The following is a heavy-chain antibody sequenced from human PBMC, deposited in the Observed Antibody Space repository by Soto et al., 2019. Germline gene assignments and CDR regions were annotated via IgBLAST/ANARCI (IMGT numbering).Heavy chain of an antibody. CDR2: IYYSGTA. CDR1: GGSITGGFSY. CDR3: ARSLPGGTVFYRDI. D-gene: IGHD1-26*01. V-gene: IGHV4-31*03. J-gene: IGHJ6*03. Sequence: QLQLRESGPGLVQPAQTLSLTCTVAGGSITGGFSYWTWVRQHPGKGLEWVGHIYYSGTAYYNPSLKSRVALSVDPSQHRFSLKLSSVTAADTAIYFCARSLPGGTVFYRDIWGEGTTVTVSS.